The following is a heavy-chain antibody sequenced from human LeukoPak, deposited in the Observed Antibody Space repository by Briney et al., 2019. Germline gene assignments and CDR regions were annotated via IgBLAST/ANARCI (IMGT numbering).Heavy chain of an antibody. J-gene: IGHJ4*02. D-gene: IGHD6-19*01. V-gene: IGHV4-59*01. CDR1: GGSITSYY. CDR2: IYYSGST. CDR3: ARNSSGYLDY. Sequence: SETLSLTCTVSGGSITSYYWSWIRQPPGKGLEWIGYIYYSGSTNYNPSLKSRVTISVDTSENQFSLKLSSVTAADTAVYYCARNSSGYLDYWGQGTLVTVSS.